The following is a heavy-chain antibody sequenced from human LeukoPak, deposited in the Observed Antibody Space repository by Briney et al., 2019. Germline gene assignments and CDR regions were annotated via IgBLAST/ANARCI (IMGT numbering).Heavy chain of an antibody. CDR2: KSWNSGSI. J-gene: IGHJ4*02. CDR3: AKAPSYCSSTSCYTGYFDY. D-gene: IGHD2-2*02. CDR1: GFTFDDYA. Sequence: GGSLRLSCAASGFTFDDYAMHWVRQAPGKGLEWVSGKSWNSGSIGYADSVKGRFTISRDNAKNSPYLQMNSLRAEDTALYYCAKAPSYCSSTSCYTGYFDYWGQGTLVTVSS. V-gene: IGHV3-9*01.